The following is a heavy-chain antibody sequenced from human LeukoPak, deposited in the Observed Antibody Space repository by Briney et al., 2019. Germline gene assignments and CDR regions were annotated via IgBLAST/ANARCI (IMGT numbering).Heavy chain of an antibody. V-gene: IGHV4-30-4*01. CDR1: GGSISSGDYY. CDR2: IYYSGST. D-gene: IGHD5-18*01. Sequence: SSETLSLTCTVSGGSISSGDYYWSWIRQPPGKGLGWIGYIYYSGSTYYNPSLKSRVTISVDTSKNQFSLKLSSVTAADTAVYYCARSRGYSYVSRLDYWGQGTLVTVSS. J-gene: IGHJ4*02. CDR3: ARSRGYSYVSRLDY.